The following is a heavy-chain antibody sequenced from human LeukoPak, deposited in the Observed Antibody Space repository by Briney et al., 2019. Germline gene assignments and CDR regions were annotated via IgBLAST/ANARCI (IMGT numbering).Heavy chain of an antibody. D-gene: IGHD3-22*01. CDR3: AKAYYDSSGYLDY. CDR2: ISWNSGTI. CDR1: GFTFDDYA. J-gene: IGHJ4*02. Sequence: PGGSLRLSCAASGFTFDDYAMHWVRQAPGKGLEWVSGISWNSGTIGYAGSVKGRFTISRDNAKNSLYLQINSLRAEDTALYYCAKAYYDSSGYLDYWGQGTLVTVSS. V-gene: IGHV3-9*01.